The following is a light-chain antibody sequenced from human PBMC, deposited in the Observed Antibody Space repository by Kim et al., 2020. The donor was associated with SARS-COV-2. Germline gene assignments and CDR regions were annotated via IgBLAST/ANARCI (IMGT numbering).Light chain of an antibody. J-gene: IGLJ2*01. V-gene: IGLV3-9*01. CDR1: NMGSKK. Sequence: SGVLGQTARITCGGNNMGSKKVNWYQQKPGQAPVLVIYRDTNRPSGIPERFSGSNSGNTATLTISRAQAGDEADYFCQVWDSSTVVFGGGTQLTVL. CDR3: QVWDSSTVV. CDR2: RDT.